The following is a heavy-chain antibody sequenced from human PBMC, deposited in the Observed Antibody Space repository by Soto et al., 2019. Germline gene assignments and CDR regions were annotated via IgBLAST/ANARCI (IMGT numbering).Heavy chain of an antibody. Sequence: GGSLRLSCAASGFTFSSYAMHWVRQAPGKGLEWVAVISYDGSNKYYADSVKGRFTITRDNSKNTLYLQMNSLRAEDTAMYYCAGLKASGRGYCYCGMDVWGQGTTVTVSS. J-gene: IGHJ6*02. CDR2: ISYDGSNK. D-gene: IGHD2-15*01. CDR3: AGLKASGRGYCYCGMDV. V-gene: IGHV3-30*04. CDR1: GFTFSSYA.